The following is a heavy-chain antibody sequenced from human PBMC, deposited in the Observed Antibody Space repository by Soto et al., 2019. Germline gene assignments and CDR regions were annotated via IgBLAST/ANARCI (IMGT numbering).Heavy chain of an antibody. CDR3: ARERGPAASLYYYYGMDV. D-gene: IGHD2-2*01. Sequence: EVQLLESGGGLVQPGGSLRLSCAASGFTFSSYAMNWVRQAPGKGLEWVSIISGSGDSTYYADSVKGRFTISRDNTKNTLYLQMNSLRAEDTAVYYCARERGPAASLYYYYGMDVWGQGTTVTVSS. CDR1: GFTFSSYA. J-gene: IGHJ6*02. CDR2: ISGSGDST. V-gene: IGHV3-23*01.